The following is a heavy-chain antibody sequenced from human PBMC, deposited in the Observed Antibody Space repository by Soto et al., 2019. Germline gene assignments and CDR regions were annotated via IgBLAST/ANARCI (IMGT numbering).Heavy chain of an antibody. CDR1: GYIFSNYG. J-gene: IGHJ6*02. CDR2: ISAYNGNT. D-gene: IGHD4-17*01. V-gene: IGHV1-18*01. CDR3: ASQDYGDYFGMDV. Sequence: QVQLVQSGAEVKKPGASVKVSCKASGYIFSNYGISWLRQAPGQALEWMGWISAYNGNTNYAQKFQGRVTMTTDTATSTAYVELRSLRFGDTAVYYCASQDYGDYFGMDVWGQGTTVTVSS.